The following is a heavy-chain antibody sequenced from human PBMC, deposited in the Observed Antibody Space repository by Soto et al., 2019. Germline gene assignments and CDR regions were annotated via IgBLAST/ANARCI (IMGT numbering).Heavy chain of an antibody. CDR2: INAGYGNT. D-gene: IGHD2-2*01. CDR3: ARERFTSAAYDY. CDR1: GYTFTSYA. J-gene: IGHJ4*02. Sequence: QVQLVQSGAEVKKPGASVKVSCKASGYTFTSYAMHWVRQAPGQRLEWMGWINAGYGNTKYSQKFQGRVTITRDTSASTAYMELSSLRSEDTAVYYCARERFTSAAYDYWGQGTLVTVSS. V-gene: IGHV1-3*01.